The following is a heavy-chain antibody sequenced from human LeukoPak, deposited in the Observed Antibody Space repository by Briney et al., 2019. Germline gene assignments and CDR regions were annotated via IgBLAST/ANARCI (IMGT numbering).Heavy chain of an antibody. CDR1: GFTVSGNS. D-gene: IGHD4-17*01. J-gene: IGHJ4*02. Sequence: PGGSLRLSGAASGFTVSGNSLSWVRQAPGKGLEWVSIIYSGDSTFYADSVKGRFSISRDSSKNALYLQMKSLRAEDTAVYYCARYYGDYGGALKYWGQGTLVTVSS. CDR2: IYSGDST. CDR3: ARYYGDYGGALKY. V-gene: IGHV3-53*01.